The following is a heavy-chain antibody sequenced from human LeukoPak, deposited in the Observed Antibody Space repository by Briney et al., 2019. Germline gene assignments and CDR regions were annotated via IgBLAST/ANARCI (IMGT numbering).Heavy chain of an antibody. CDR3: ARVPYSGSYLSPTRFDY. J-gene: IGHJ4*02. V-gene: IGHV1-18*01. CDR1: GYTFTSYG. CDR2: IRAYNGNT. Sequence: ASVTVSFKASGYTFTSYGISWVRQAPGQELEWMGWIRAYNGNTNYAPKLQGRVTMTTDTTTSTAYMERRSLRSDDTAVYYYARVPYSGSYLSPTRFDYWGQGTLVTVSS. D-gene: IGHD1-26*01.